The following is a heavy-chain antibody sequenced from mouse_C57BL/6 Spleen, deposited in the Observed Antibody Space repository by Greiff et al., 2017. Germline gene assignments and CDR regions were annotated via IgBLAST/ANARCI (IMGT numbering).Heavy chain of an antibody. Sequence: QVQLQQSGPGLVQPSQSLSITCTVSGFSLTSYGVHWVRQSPGKGLEWLGVLWSGGSTGYNAAFISRLSISKDNSKSQVFFKMNSLQADDTAIYYCARAYSNWAWYFDVWGTGTTVTVSS. D-gene: IGHD4-1*01. CDR1: GFSLTSYG. V-gene: IGHV2-2*01. CDR2: LWSGGST. CDR3: ARAYSNWAWYFDV. J-gene: IGHJ1*03.